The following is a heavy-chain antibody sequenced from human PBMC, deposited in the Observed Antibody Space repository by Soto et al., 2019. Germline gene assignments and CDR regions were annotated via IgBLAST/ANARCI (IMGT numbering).Heavy chain of an antibody. CDR2: INAGNGNT. J-gene: IGHJ6*02. D-gene: IGHD3-22*01. CDR3: ASDTTDTSAYHHHYYYGLDV. Sequence: ASVKVSCKASGYTFTSYGIHWVRQAPGQRLEWTGWINAGNGNTKYSEKFQGRVTITRDTSASTAYLELSSLRSEDTAVYYCASDTTDTSAYHHHYYYGLDVWGQGTTVTVSS. CDR1: GYTFTSYG. V-gene: IGHV1-3*01.